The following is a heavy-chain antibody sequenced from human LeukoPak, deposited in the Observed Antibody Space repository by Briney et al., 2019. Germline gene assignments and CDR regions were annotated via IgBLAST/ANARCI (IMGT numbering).Heavy chain of an antibody. V-gene: IGHV1-8*03. J-gene: IGHJ6*03. CDR3: ARAYGSGSYLYYYYMDV. CDR1: GYTFTSYD. Sequence: ASVKVSCKASGYTFTSYDINWVRQATGQGLEWMGWMNPNSGNTGYAQKFQSRVTITRNTSISTAYMELSSLRSEDTAVYYCARAYGSGSYLYYYYMDVWGKGTTVTVSS. D-gene: IGHD3-10*01. CDR2: MNPNSGNT.